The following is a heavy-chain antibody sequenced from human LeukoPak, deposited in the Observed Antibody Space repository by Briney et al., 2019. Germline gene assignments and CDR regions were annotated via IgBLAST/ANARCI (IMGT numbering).Heavy chain of an antibody. Sequence: GGSLRLSCAVSGFSFSDYYMSWIRQAPGKGLEWVSYISSSSSYTNYADSVKGRFTISGDNAKNSLYLQMNSLRAEDTAVYYCARDGKAAAVDAFDIWGQGTMVTVSS. CDR2: ISSSSSYT. D-gene: IGHD6-13*01. V-gene: IGHV3-11*06. CDR1: GFSFSDYY. CDR3: ARDGKAAAVDAFDI. J-gene: IGHJ3*02.